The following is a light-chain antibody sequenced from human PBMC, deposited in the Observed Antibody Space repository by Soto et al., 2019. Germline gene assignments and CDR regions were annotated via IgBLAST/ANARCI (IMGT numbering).Light chain of an antibody. CDR1: QSVSSN. CDR2: DAS. Sequence: EIAMTQSPATLSVSPGERATLSCRASQSVSSNLAWYQQKFGQAPRLLIYDASTRATGIPARFSGSGSGTEFTLTISSLQSEDFAVYYCHQYNSWPPKYTFGQGTKLEIK. J-gene: IGKJ2*01. V-gene: IGKV3-15*01. CDR3: HQYNSWPPKYT.